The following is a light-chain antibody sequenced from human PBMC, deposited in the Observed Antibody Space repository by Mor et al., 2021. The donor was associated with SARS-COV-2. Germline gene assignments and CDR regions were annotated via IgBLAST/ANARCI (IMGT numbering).Light chain of an antibody. CDR3: QQYAQSPRT. Sequence: PGEGATLSCRTSQSVSSGYLAWYQQKPGQAPRLLIYASSLRATGIPDRFSGSGSGTDFTLTITRLEPEDFAVYYCQQYAQSPRTFGQGTKVE. J-gene: IGKJ1*01. V-gene: IGKV3-20*01. CDR1: QSVSSGY. CDR2: ASS.